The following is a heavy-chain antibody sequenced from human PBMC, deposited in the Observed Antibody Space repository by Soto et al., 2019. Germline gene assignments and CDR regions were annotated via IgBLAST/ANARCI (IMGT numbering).Heavy chain of an antibody. CDR3: ARGGGVTTTGDDY. D-gene: IGHD4-4*01. CDR1: GGSINTATHS. CDR2: IYHSGST. V-gene: IGHV4-30-2*01. Sequence: QLQLQESGSGLVKPSQTLSLTCAVSGGSINTATHSWSWIRQPPGKGLEWIGYIYHSGSTYYNPSVTSRVTISMGKSNTQFSLRLSSVTAAAPAVYYCARGGGVTTTGDDYWGQGILVTVSS. J-gene: IGHJ4*02.